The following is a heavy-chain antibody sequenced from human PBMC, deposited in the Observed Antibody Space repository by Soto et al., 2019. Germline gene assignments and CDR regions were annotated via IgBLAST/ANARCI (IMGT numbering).Heavy chain of an antibody. Sequence: QVQLVQSGAEVKKPGASVQVSCKASGLAFPIDDIIWVRQTIGQGLEFMGWMNPSGRNTGYTQKFQGRATFTWNTPPLTAYMDLSGLRSEDTAVYYCARYRTKVPVAFDVWGQGPMVTVSS. D-gene: IGHD3-16*02. J-gene: IGHJ3*01. CDR1: GLAFPIDD. CDR2: MNPSGRNT. V-gene: IGHV1-8*01. CDR3: ARYRTKVPVAFDV.